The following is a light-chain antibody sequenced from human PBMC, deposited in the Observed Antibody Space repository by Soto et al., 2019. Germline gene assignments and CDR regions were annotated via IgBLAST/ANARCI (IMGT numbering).Light chain of an antibody. V-gene: IGLV1-36*01. J-gene: IGLJ3*02. CDR2: YDD. CDR3: GAWYDSLNGWV. Sequence: QSVLTQPPSVSEGPGQRVTISCSGSTSNIGKNTVNWYQQLPGEAPKLFIYYDDLLASGVSDRFSGSKSGTSASLAISGLQSEDEADYYCGAWYDSLNGWVFDGGTKLTVL. CDR1: TSNIGKNT.